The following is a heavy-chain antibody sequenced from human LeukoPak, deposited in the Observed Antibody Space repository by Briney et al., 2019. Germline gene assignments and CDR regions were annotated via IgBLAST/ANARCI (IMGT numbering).Heavy chain of an antibody. J-gene: IGHJ4*02. CDR2: IWYDGSNK. Sequence: GGSLRLSFAASGFTFSSYGMHWVRQAPGKGLEWVAVIWYDGSNKYYADSVKGRFTISRDNSKNTLYLQMNSLRAEDTAVYYCAKEGYYDSSGYPYFDYWGRGALVTVSS. CDR1: GFTFSSYG. V-gene: IGHV3-33*06. D-gene: IGHD3-22*01. CDR3: AKEGYYDSSGYPYFDY.